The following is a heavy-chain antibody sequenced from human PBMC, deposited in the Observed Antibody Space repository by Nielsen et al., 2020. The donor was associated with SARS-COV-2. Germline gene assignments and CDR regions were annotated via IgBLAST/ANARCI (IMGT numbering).Heavy chain of an antibody. V-gene: IGHV4-31*03. J-gene: IGHJ4*02. Sequence: SETLSLTCTVSGGSISSSDYYWNWIRGHPGKGLEWIGYIYYSGSTYYNYNPSLKSRVTISEDTSKNQFSLKLSSVTAADTAVYYCARSVDGYSYGRRFDYWGQGTPVTVSS. CDR2: IYYSGST. CDR3: ARSVDGYSYGRRFDY. CDR1: GGSISSSDYY. D-gene: IGHD5-18*01.